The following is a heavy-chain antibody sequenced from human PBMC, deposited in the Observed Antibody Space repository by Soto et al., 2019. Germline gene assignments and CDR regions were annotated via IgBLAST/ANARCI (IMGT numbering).Heavy chain of an antibody. Sequence: QVQLVQSGPEVKRPGSSVKVSCKASGGTFDTFPLNWVRQAPGQGLEWMGGIIPIFGRVNYAPKFLGRVTVTADAEESRSVAYMELSRLRSEDSAVYYCARVLDDGGIYWSFELWGRGSLVTVSS. D-gene: IGHD3-3*01. CDR1: GGTFDTFP. V-gene: IGHV1-69*01. CDR3: ARVLDDGGIYWSFEL. J-gene: IGHJ2*01. CDR2: IIPIFGRV.